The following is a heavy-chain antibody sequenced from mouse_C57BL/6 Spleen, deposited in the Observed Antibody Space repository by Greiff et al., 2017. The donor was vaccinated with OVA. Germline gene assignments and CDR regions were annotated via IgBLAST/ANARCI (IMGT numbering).Heavy chain of an antibody. V-gene: IGHV1-55*01. Sequence: QVHVKQPGAELVKPGASVKMSCKASGYTFTSYWITWVKQRPGQGLEWIGDIYPGSGSTNYNEKFKSKATLTVDTSSSTAYMQLSSLTSEDSAVYYCARDGITPDYWGQGTTLTVSS. J-gene: IGHJ2*01. D-gene: IGHD1-1*01. CDR3: ARDGITPDY. CDR2: IYPGSGST. CDR1: GYTFTSYW.